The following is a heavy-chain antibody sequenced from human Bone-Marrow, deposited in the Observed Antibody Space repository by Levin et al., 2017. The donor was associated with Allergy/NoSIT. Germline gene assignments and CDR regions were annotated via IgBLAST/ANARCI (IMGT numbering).Heavy chain of an antibody. J-gene: IGHJ4*02. D-gene: IGHD1-26*01. CDR3: VRRSGDC. V-gene: IGHV3-7*01. CDR2: MKQDGSEK. Sequence: PGGSLGLSCVASGFTLSSHSMSWVRQAPGKGLEWVAIMKQDGSEKYYVDSVKGRFTISRDNAKNSLYLQMDSLRAEDTAMYYCVRRSGDCWGQGALVIVSS. CDR1: GFTLSSHS.